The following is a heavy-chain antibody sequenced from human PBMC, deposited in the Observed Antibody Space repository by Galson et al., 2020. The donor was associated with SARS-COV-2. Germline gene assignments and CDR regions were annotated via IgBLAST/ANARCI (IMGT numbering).Heavy chain of an antibody. Sequence: GGSLRLSCAASGFTFSSYSMNWVRQAPGKGLEWVSYISSSSSTIYYADSVKGRFTISRDNAKNSLYLQMNSLRAEDTAVYYCANLPYDFWSGANYYYYYMDVWGKGTTVTVSS. V-gene: IGHV3-48*01. CDR3: ANLPYDFWSGANYYYYYMDV. CDR1: GFTFSSYS. J-gene: IGHJ6*03. CDR2: ISSSSSTI. D-gene: IGHD3-3*01.